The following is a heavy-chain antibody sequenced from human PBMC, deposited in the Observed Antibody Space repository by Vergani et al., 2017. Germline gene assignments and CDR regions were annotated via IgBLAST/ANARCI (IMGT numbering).Heavy chain of an antibody. J-gene: IGHJ5*02. CDR3: ARRVDYGDDVYEGLAWFDP. V-gene: IGHV5-51*03. CDR1: GYSFTSYW. CDR2: IYPGDSDT. D-gene: IGHD4-17*01. Sequence: EVQLVQSGAEVKKPGESLKISCKGSGYSFTSYWIGWVRQMPGKGLEWMGIIYPGDSDTRYSPSFQGQVTIPADKSISTAYLQWSSLKASDTAMYYCARRVDYGDDVYEGLAWFDPGGQGTLVTVSS.